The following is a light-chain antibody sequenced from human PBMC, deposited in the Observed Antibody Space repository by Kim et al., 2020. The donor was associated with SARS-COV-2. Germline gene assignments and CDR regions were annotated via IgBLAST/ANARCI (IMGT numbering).Light chain of an antibody. Sequence: ELVMTQSPATLSVSPGEGATLSCRASQTVSGNLAWYQQKPGQAPRLLIYGASTRATGIPARFSGSGSGTEFTLTISSLQSEDFAVYYWQQYNNWPLTFGGGTKVDIK. V-gene: IGKV3-15*01. J-gene: IGKJ4*01. CDR2: GAS. CDR1: QTVSGN. CDR3: QQYNNWPLT.